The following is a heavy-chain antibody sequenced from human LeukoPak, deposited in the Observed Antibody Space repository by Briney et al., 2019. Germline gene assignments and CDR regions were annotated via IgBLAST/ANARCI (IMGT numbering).Heavy chain of an antibody. V-gene: IGHV1-69*13. CDR3: ARFAGYYDSSGYYYEQFDY. CDR1: GYTFTSYG. CDR2: IIPIFGTA. D-gene: IGHD3-22*01. Sequence: GASVKVSCKASGYTFTSYGISWVRQAPGQGLEWMGGIIPIFGTANYAQKFQGRVTITADESTSTAYMELSSLRSEDTAVYYCARFAGYYDSSGYYYEQFDYWGQGTLVTVSS. J-gene: IGHJ4*02.